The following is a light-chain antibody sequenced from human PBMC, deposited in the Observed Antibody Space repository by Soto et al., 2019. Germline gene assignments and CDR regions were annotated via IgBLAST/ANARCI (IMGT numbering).Light chain of an antibody. V-gene: IGKV3-15*01. CDR3: QQYNNWPRAT. Sequence: IAMSLAPATLSVSAGVRPTLSCGASQSISSNLAWYQQKPGQAPRLLMFRTASRATGFPARFSGSGSGTEFNLTISSLQSEDFGVYYCQQYNNWPRATFGEGTKVDIK. CDR2: RTA. J-gene: IGKJ4*01. CDR1: QSISSN.